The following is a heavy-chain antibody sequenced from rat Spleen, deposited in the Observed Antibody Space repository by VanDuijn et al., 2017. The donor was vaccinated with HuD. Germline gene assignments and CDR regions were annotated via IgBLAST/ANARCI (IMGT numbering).Heavy chain of an antibody. Sequence: EVQLVESGGGLVQPGRSLKLSCAASGFTFSNYGMHWIRQAPTKGLEWVASISPSGSRIYYRDSVKGRFTISRDSAKNTLYLQMDSLRSEDTATYYCTTSNYYSGDGWFAYWGQGTLVTVSS. J-gene: IGHJ3*01. CDR3: TTSNYYSGDGWFAY. CDR2: ISPSGSRI. D-gene: IGHD1-1*01. CDR1: GFTFSNYG. V-gene: IGHV5-19*01.